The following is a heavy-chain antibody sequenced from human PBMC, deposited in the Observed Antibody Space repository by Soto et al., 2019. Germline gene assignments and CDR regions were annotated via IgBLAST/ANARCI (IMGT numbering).Heavy chain of an antibody. Sequence: PGGSLRLSCAASGFTFSSYGMHWVRQAPGKGLEWVAVIWYDGSNKYYADSVKGRFTISRDNSKNTLYLQMNSLRAEDTAVYYCARDRVAARPGYYYGMDVWGQGTTVTVSS. CDR2: IWYDGSNK. V-gene: IGHV3-33*01. D-gene: IGHD6-6*01. J-gene: IGHJ6*02. CDR3: ARDRVAARPGYYYGMDV. CDR1: GFTFSSYG.